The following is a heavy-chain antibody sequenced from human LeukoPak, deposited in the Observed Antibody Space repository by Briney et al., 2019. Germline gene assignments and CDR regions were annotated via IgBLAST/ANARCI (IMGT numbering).Heavy chain of an antibody. Sequence: PGGSLRLSCAASGFTFSSYEMNWVRQAPGKGLEWVSYISSSGSTIYYADSVKGRFTISRDNAKNSLYLQMNSLRAEDTAVYYCAKDTSVAGTDYFDYWGQGTLVTVSS. D-gene: IGHD6-19*01. J-gene: IGHJ4*02. CDR2: ISSSGSTI. V-gene: IGHV3-48*03. CDR1: GFTFSSYE. CDR3: AKDTSVAGTDYFDY.